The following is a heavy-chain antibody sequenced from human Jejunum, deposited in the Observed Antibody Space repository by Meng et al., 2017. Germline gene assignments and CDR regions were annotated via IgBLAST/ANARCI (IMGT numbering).Heavy chain of an antibody. CDR1: GFTFSDHY. Sequence: QVQLVQSGGGLVNPGGSLRLSCAASGFTFSDHYMTWIRQAPGKGLEWVAYISTGATTIYYADSLKGRFTISRDDSERSLYLQMNSLRDDDTAVYFCARGHWGLDYWGQGTLVTVSS. V-gene: IGHV3-11*01. D-gene: IGHD7-27*01. CDR2: ISTGATTI. J-gene: IGHJ4*02. CDR3: ARGHWGLDY.